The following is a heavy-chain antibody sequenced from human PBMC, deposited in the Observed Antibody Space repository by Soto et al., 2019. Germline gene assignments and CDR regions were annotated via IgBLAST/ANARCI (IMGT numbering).Heavy chain of an antibody. Sequence: SSFKVSFNASGGTFSSCSIIWVREAPLQGLELMGGIIPIFGTSNYAQKFQSRVTITADESTSTAYMELSSLRSEDTAVYYCARPPPLKQLAFGYYGMAVRGQGTTVTVSS. D-gene: IGHD3-10*01. J-gene: IGHJ6*02. CDR1: GGTFSSCS. CDR3: ARPPPLKQLAFGYYGMAV. V-gene: IGHV1-69*13. CDR2: IIPIFGTS.